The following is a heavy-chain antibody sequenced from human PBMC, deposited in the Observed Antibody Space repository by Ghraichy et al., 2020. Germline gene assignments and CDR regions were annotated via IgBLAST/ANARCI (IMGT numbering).Heavy chain of an antibody. Sequence: SETLSLTCAVYGGSFSGYYWSWIRQPPGKGLEWIGEINHSGSTNYNPSLKSRVTISVDTSKNQFSLKLSSVTAADTAVYYCAREVLSGSYSRRVYWGQGTLVTVSS. J-gene: IGHJ4*02. V-gene: IGHV4-34*01. D-gene: IGHD3-10*01. CDR1: GGSFSGYY. CDR2: INHSGST. CDR3: AREVLSGSYSRRVY.